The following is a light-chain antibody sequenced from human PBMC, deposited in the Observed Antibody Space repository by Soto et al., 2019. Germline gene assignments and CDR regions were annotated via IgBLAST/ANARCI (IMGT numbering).Light chain of an antibody. V-gene: IGKV3-15*01. CDR3: QQYYDWPIT. CDR1: QSVSSN. CDR2: GAS. J-gene: IGKJ5*01. Sequence: EIVMTQSPATLSVSPGERATLSCRASQSVSSNLAWYQQKPGQAPRLLIYGASTRAAGIPASFSGSGSGTEFTLTISSLQSEDFAVYYCQQYYDWPITFGQGTRLDIK.